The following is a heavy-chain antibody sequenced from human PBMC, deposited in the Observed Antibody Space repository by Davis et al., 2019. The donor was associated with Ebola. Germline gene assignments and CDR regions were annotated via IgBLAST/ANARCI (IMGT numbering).Heavy chain of an antibody. D-gene: IGHD3-16*01. CDR3: AREGRLWARRVDY. CDR2: INAGNGNT. V-gene: IGHV1-3*01. J-gene: IGHJ4*02. Sequence: ASVKVSCKASGYTFTSYAMHWVRQAPGQRLEWMGWINAGNGNTKYSQKFQGRVTITRDTSASTAYMELSSLRSEDTAVYYCAREGRLWARRVDYWGQGTLVTVSS. CDR1: GYTFTSYA.